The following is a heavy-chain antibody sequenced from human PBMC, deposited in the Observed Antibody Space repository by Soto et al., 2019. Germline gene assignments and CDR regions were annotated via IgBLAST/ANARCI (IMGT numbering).Heavy chain of an antibody. CDR1: EFTFSNYG. CDR2: ILNDGSNR. CDR3: ARDDEYSGNSMDV. Sequence: QVQLVESGGGVVQPGRSLRLSCAASEFTFSNYGMHWVRQAPGKGLEWVAVILNDGSNRYHADSVKDRFTISRDNSKNTLYFQINSLRAEDTAVYYCARDDEYSGNSMDVWGQGTTVTVS. J-gene: IGHJ6*02. V-gene: IGHV3-33*01. D-gene: IGHD3-10*01.